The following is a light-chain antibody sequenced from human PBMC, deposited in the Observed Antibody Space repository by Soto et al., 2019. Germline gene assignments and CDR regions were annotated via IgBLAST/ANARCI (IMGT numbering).Light chain of an antibody. Sequence: SYVLTQPPSVSVAPGQTARITCGGNNIGGKSMHWYQQRPGQAPVLAVYDDSDRPSGIPERFSGSNSGNTATLTISRVEVGDEADYYCQVWDSRSDRVVFGGGTKLTVL. J-gene: IGLJ2*01. CDR3: QVWDSRSDRVV. V-gene: IGLV3-21*02. CDR2: DDS. CDR1: NIGGKS.